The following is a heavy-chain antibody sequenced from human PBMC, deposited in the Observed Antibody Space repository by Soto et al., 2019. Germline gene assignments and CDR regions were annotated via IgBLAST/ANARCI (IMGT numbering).Heavy chain of an antibody. CDR2: INPGNGET. D-gene: IGHD3-10*01. CDR1: GYTFNRYA. CDR3: ARNFNSGTYYNDY. V-gene: IGHV1-3*01. Sequence: ASVKVSCKASGYTFNRYAVHWVRQAPGQRLEWMGWINPGNGETKYSQKLQGRVTITSDTSASTASMILSGLRPEDTAVYYCARNFNSGTYYNDYWGQGTLVTVSS. J-gene: IGHJ4*02.